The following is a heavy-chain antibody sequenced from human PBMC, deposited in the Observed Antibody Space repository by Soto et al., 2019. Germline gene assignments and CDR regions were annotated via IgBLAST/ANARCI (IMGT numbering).Heavy chain of an antibody. CDR3: ARGRASGSYYLLDY. CDR1: TNYD. Sequence: TNYDSEWGRHATGHGLEWMGWSNHTSGNIGCAQRFQGKVTITRDTAIRTAYMEVSSLRSDDTAVYYCARGRASGSYYLLDYWGQGTLVTVSS. J-gene: IGHJ4*02. D-gene: IGHD3-10*01. V-gene: IGHV1-8*01. CDR2: SNHTSGNI.